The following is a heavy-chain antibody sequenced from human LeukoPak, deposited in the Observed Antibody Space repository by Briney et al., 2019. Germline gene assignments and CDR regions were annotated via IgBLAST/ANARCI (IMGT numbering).Heavy chain of an antibody. Sequence: GGSLRLSCAASGFSFRTHWMSWIRQAPGKGLEWVANINQDGRKKFYVDSVEGRFTISRDDAKTSLFLQMNSLRVEDTAVYYCARDIGMVRGVIITNHFDYWGQGTPVTVSS. CDR2: INQDGRKK. CDR3: ARDIGMVRGVIITNHFDY. D-gene: IGHD3-10*01. CDR1: GFSFRTHW. J-gene: IGHJ4*02. V-gene: IGHV3-7*01.